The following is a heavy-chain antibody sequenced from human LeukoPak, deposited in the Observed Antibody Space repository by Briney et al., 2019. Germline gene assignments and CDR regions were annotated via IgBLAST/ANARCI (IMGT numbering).Heavy chain of an antibody. CDR3: ARVRGYDFWSGYYSPSYYFDY. CDR2: ISAYNGNT. Sequence: ASVKVSCKASGYTFTGYYMHWVRQAPGQGLEWMGWISAYNGNTNYAQKLQGRVTITTDESTSTAYMELSSLRSEDTAVYYCARVRGYDFWSGYYSPSYYFDYWGQGTLVTVSS. V-gene: IGHV1-18*04. J-gene: IGHJ4*02. D-gene: IGHD3-3*01. CDR1: GYTFTGYY.